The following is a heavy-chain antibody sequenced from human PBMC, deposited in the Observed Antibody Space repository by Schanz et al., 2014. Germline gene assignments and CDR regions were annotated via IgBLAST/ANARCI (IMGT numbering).Heavy chain of an antibody. CDR1: GYTFTSID. V-gene: IGHV1-8*01. CDR2: INPKTGNS. CDR3: IQSPVPMAFDM. J-gene: IGHJ3*02. Sequence: QVQLVQSGAEVKKPGASVKVSCKTSGYTFTSIDFNWVRQATGQGLEWVGWINPKTGNSGCAQKFQGRVTRTGAPAISTAYMELSRLGYEDTAVYYCIQSPVPMAFDMWGQGTKVTVSS.